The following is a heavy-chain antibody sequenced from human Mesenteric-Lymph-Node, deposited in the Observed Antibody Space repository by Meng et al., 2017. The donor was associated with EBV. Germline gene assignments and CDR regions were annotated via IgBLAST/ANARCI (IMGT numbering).Heavy chain of an antibody. CDR2: INHSGST. J-gene: IGHJ4*01. V-gene: IGHV4-34*01. Sequence: QVQLQQGGAGLLKPSEPLSLNCAVYGGSFSAYYWTWIRQPPGKGLEWIGEINHSGSTIYNPSLKSRVTMSVDTSKSQFSLKLSSVTAADTAVYFCARQRSDSRLFDYWGQGTLVTVSS. CDR1: GGSFSAYY. CDR3: ARQRSDSRLFDY. D-gene: IGHD4-11*01.